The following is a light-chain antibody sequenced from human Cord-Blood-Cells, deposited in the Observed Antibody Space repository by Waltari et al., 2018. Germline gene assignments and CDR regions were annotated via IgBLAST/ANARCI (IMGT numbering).Light chain of an antibody. V-gene: IGLV2-14*01. Sequence: QSPLPQPASVSGSPGQSITISCTGTISDVGGYNYVSWYQQHPGKAPKLMIYDVSNRPSGVSNRFSGSKSGNTASLTIYGLQAEDEADYDCSSYTSSSTAVFGGGTKLTVL. CDR3: SSYTSSSTAV. CDR2: DVS. J-gene: IGLJ2*01. CDR1: ISDVGGYNY.